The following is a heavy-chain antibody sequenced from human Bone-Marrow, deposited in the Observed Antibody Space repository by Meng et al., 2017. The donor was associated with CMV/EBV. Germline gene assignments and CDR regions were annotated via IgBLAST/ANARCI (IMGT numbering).Heavy chain of an antibody. Sequence: GGSLRLSCAASGFTFSSYAMSWVRQAPGKGLEWVAVISYDGNNIYYTESVKGRFTISRDNSKNTLYLQMNSLRAEDTAVYYCARDSDSSGSHFDYWGQGTRVTGSS. CDR3: ARDSDSSGSHFDY. J-gene: IGHJ4*02. D-gene: IGHD3-22*01. V-gene: IGHV3-30-3*01. CDR1: GFTFSSYA. CDR2: ISYDGNNI.